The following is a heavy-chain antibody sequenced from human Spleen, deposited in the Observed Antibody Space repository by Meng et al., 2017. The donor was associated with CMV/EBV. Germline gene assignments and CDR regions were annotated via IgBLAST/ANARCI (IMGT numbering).Heavy chain of an antibody. CDR3: ARRLYCSSTSCYGGYGMDV. Sequence: ASVKVSCKASGYTFTGYHIHWVRQATGQGLEWLGWINPNSGATNYAQNFQGRVTMTRDTSISTAYIELSRLRSDDTAVYYCARRLYCSSTSCYGGYGMDVWGQGTTVTVSS. J-gene: IGHJ6*02. V-gene: IGHV1-2*02. D-gene: IGHD2-2*01. CDR1: GYTFTGYH. CDR2: INPNSGAT.